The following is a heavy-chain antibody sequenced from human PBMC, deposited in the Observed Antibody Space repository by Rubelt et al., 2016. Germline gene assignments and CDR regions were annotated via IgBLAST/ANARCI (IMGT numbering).Heavy chain of an antibody. D-gene: IGHD2-21*01. J-gene: IGHJ4*02. CDR2: INTDGST. CDR3: ARAIRMNCGGDY. V-gene: IGHV3-74*01. Sequence: GKGLVWVSRINTDGSTSYADSVKGRFTISRDNGKNTLHLQMNSLRAEDTAVYYCARAIRMNCGGDYYGQGTLVTVSP.